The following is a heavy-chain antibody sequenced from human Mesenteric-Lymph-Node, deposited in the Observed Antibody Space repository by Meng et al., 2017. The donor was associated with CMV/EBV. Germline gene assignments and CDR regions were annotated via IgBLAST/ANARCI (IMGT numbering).Heavy chain of an antibody. CDR1: GFTFDDYA. V-gene: IGHV3-9*01. J-gene: IGHJ6*02. Sequence: GGSLRLSCAASGFTFDDYAMHWVRQAPGKGLEWLSGISWNSASIGYADSVKGRFTISRDNPKNSLYLQMSGLTTDDTALYYCARDLVTLVRGVIVTDYYHYGMDGWGQGTTVTVSS. D-gene: IGHD3-10*01. CDR2: ISWNSASI. CDR3: ARDLVTLVRGVIVTDYYHYGMDG.